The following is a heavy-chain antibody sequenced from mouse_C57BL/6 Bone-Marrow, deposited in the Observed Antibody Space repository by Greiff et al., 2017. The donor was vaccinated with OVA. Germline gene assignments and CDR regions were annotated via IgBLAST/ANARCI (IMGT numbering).Heavy chain of an antibody. CDR2: IRLKSDNYAT. Sequence: EVQGVESGGGLVQPGGSMKLSCVASGFTFSNYWMNWVRQSPEKGLEWVAQIRLKSDNYATHYAESVKGRFTISRDDSKSSVYLQMNNLRAEDTGIYYCTGLYYYGSSYWYFDVWGTGTTVTVSS. J-gene: IGHJ1*03. CDR3: TGLYYYGSSYWYFDV. D-gene: IGHD1-1*01. V-gene: IGHV6-3*01. CDR1: GFTFSNYW.